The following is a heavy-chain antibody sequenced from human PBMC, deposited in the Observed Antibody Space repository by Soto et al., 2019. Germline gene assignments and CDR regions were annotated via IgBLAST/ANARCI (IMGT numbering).Heavy chain of an antibody. CDR2: IYPADSDT. D-gene: IGHD1-26*01. Sequence: GESLKISCKGSGYSFTTYWIGWVRQMPGKGLECMGIIYPADSDTRYGPSFQGQVTISVDKSISTAYLQWSSLKASDTAMYYCAKYSGSYRSNFAYWAQGSLVTVSS. V-gene: IGHV5-51*01. CDR1: GYSFTTYW. CDR3: AKYSGSYRSNFAY. J-gene: IGHJ4*02.